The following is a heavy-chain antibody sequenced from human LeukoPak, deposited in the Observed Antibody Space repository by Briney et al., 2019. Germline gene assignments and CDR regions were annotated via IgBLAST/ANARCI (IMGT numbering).Heavy chain of an antibody. V-gene: IGHV1-46*01. CDR1: GYTFTSYY. D-gene: IGHD2-2*01. Sequence: ASVKVSCKASGYTFTSYYMHWVRQAPGQGLEWMGIINPSGGSTSYAQKFQGRVTMTRDTSISTAYMELSRLRSDDTAVYYCARGSSSSFDYWGQGTLVTVSS. CDR2: INPSGGST. J-gene: IGHJ4*02. CDR3: ARGSSSSFDY.